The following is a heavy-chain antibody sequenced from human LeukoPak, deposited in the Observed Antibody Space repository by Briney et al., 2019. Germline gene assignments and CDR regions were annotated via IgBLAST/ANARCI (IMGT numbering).Heavy chain of an antibody. Sequence: GASVKVSCKASGYTFTSYGISWVRQAPGQGLEWMGWISAYNGNTNYAQKLQGRVTMTTDTSTSTACMELRSLRSDDTAVYYCARSIVVVVAATPGLDYGGQGTLVTVSA. CDR1: GYTFTSYG. J-gene: IGHJ4*02. V-gene: IGHV1-18*01. CDR2: ISAYNGNT. D-gene: IGHD2-15*01. CDR3: ARSIVVVVAATPGLDY.